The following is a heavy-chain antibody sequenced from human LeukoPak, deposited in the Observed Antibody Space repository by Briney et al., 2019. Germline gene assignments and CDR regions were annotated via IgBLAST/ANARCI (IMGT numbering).Heavy chain of an antibody. Sequence: PSETLSLTCTVSGGSIGIYYWNWIRQPAGKGLEWIGRIFTSGIANYNPSLKGRVTMSVDTSENQLSLNLSSVTAADTAVYYCAREISGTYYNPLGYMHVWGKGATVTVSS. CDR3: AREISGTYYNPLGYMHV. CDR2: IFTSGIA. J-gene: IGHJ6*03. D-gene: IGHD3-10*01. V-gene: IGHV4-4*07. CDR1: GGSIGIYY.